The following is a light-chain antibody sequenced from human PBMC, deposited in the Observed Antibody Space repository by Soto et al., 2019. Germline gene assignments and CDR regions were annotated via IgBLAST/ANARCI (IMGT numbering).Light chain of an antibody. Sequence: EIVLTQSPGTLSLSPGARIPLSCRASQSVSGSYLAWYQQRPGQAPRLLIYGASSRATGIPDRFSGSGSGTDFTLSVSRLEPEDFAVYYCQQYNSWPETFGQGTKVDIK. CDR2: GAS. V-gene: IGKV3-20*01. CDR1: QSVSGSY. J-gene: IGKJ1*01. CDR3: QQYNSWPET.